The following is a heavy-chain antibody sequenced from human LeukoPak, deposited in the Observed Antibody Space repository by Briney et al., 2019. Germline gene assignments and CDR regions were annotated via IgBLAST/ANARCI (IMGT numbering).Heavy chain of an antibody. J-gene: IGHJ4*02. CDR2: IYKIRTT. CDR1: GDSVTGYF. Sequence: SETLSLTCTVFGDSVTGYFLNWVRQPPGKGLEWIGHIYKIRTTNYNPSLKSRLTISADTSKNQFSLQLRSVTAADTALYYCVIGVGWQPDYWAQGALVTVSS. D-gene: IGHD2-15*01. CDR3: VIGVGWQPDY. V-gene: IGHV4-59*02.